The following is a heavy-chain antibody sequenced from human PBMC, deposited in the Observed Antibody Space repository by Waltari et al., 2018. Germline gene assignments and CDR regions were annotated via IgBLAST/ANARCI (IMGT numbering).Heavy chain of an antibody. CDR1: GGSFSGYY. D-gene: IGHD2-21*02. J-gene: IGHJ4*02. Sequence: QVQLQQWGAGLLKPSETLSLTCAVYGGSFSGYYWSWIRQPPGKGLEWIGEINHSGSTNYHPSLKSRVTISVDTSKNQFALKLSSVTAADTAVYYCARAAGYCGGDCYSRRERTRRKYYFDYWGQGTLVTVSS. CDR3: ARAAGYCGGDCYSRRERTRRKYYFDY. CDR2: INHSGST. V-gene: IGHV4-34*01.